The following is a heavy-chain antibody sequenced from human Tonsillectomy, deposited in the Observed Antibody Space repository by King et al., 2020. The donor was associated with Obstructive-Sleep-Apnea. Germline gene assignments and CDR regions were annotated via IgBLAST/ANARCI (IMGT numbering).Heavy chain of an antibody. CDR2: IYHSGST. J-gene: IGHJ4*02. V-gene: IGHV4-4*02. CDR1: GGSISSRNW. Sequence: QLQESGPGLVKPSGTLSLTCAVSGGSISSRNWWPWVRQPPGQGLEWIGEIYHSGSTNYNPSLKSRVTISVDKSKNHFSLKLSSVTAADTAVYYCARTPRLESGCCGDDWGQGTLVAVSS. D-gene: IGHD3-10*01. CDR3: ARTPRLESGCCGDD.